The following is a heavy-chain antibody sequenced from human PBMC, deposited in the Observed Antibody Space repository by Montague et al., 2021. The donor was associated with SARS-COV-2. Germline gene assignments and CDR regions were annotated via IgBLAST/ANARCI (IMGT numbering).Heavy chain of an antibody. CDR3: ARDTRIRLWFDRDYYYGMDV. CDR1: GDSVSSNSAA. Sequence: CAISGDSVSSNSAAWNWIRQSPSRSLEWLGRTYYRSKWYNDYAVSVKSRITINPDTSKNQFSLQLNSVTPEDTAVYYCARDTRIRLWFDRDYYYGMDVWGQGTTVTVSS. V-gene: IGHV6-1*01. CDR2: TYYRSKWYN. J-gene: IGHJ6*02. D-gene: IGHD5-18*01.